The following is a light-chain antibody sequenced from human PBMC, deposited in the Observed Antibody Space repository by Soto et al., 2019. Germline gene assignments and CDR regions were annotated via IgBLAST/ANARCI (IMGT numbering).Light chain of an antibody. Sequence: EIVMTQSPATLSVSPGERATPYCRASQSVFSSLAWYQQKPGQAPRLLIYGAATRATGIPARFSGSGSGTEFTLTISSLQSEDFAVYYCQQYHNWPAFGQGTKVDIK. CDR1: QSVFSS. J-gene: IGKJ1*01. CDR3: QQYHNWPA. CDR2: GAA. V-gene: IGKV3-15*01.